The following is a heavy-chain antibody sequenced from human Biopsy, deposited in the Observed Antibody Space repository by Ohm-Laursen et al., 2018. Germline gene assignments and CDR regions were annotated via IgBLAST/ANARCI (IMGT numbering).Heavy chain of an antibody. CDR1: GGSMSSYY. V-gene: IGHV4-59*01. Sequence: GTLSLTCTVSGGSMSSYYWTWIRQPPGKGLEWIGYIYNSGSTNYNPSLKGRVTISVAVDTSKSQFSLRLSSVTAADTAMYYCARGEAGVYDALDIWGQGTMVIVSS. CDR3: ARGEAGVYDALDI. D-gene: IGHD5/OR15-5a*01. CDR2: IYNSGST. J-gene: IGHJ3*02.